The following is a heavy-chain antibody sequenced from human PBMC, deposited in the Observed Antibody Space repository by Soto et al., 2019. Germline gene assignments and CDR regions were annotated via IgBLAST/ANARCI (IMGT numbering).Heavy chain of an antibody. J-gene: IGHJ4*02. CDR1: GFTFSSYG. CDR2: ISSDGRDK. Sequence: QVQLVESGGGVVQPGRSLRLSCAASGFTFSSYGMHWVRQAPGKGLKWVAVISSDGRDKHHADSVKGRFTICRDNSKNTLYLQMNSLREEDTAVYYCAKDQSTWAADYYFDNWGQGTLVTVSS. V-gene: IGHV3-30*18. CDR3: AKDQSTWAADYYFDN. D-gene: IGHD2-21*02.